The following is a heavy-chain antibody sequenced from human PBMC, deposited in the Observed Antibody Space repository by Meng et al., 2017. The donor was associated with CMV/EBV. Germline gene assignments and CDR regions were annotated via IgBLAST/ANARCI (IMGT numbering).Heavy chain of an antibody. CDR3: AEYGYSSR. Sequence: SETLSLTCTVPGGSNSSSSYYWGWIRQPPGKGLEWIGSIYYSGSTYYNPSLKSRVTISVDTSKNQFSLKLSSVTAADTAVYYCAEYGYSSRWGQGTLVTVSS. CDR1: GGSNSSSSYY. J-gene: IGHJ4*02. V-gene: IGHV4-39*01. CDR2: IYYSGST. D-gene: IGHD6-13*01.